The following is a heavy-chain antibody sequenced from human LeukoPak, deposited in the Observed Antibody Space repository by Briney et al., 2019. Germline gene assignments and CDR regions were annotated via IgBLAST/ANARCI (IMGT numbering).Heavy chain of an antibody. Sequence: SVKVSCKTSAATFDNYAINWVRQAPGQGLEWVGKIIPIYGTTNYAPRFQGRVSITADESTYTAYLGLDNLTSEDTALYYCARSIAATDRNFGFDTWGQGSLLIVSP. J-gene: IGHJ5*02. V-gene: IGHV1-69*15. CDR1: AATFDNYA. CDR3: ARSIAATDRNFGFDT. D-gene: IGHD6-13*01. CDR2: IIPIYGTT.